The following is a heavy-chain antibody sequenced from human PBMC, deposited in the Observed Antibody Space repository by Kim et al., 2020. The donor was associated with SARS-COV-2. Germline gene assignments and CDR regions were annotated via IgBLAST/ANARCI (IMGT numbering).Heavy chain of an antibody. D-gene: IGHD5-12*01. Sequence: SNPALRSRVTISVDTSKNQFSLKLSSVTAADTAVYYCARVSILGGYDYDYWGQGTLVTVSS. V-gene: IGHV4-59*01. J-gene: IGHJ4*02. CDR3: ARVSILGGYDYDY.